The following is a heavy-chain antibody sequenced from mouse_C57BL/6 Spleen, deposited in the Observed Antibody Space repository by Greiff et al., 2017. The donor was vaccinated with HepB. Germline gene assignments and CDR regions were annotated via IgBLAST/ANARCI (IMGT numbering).Heavy chain of an antibody. Sequence: EVQRVESGGGLVKPGGSLKLSCAASGFTFSDYGMHWVRQAPEKGLEWVAYISSGSSTIYYADTVKGRFTISRDNAKNTLFLQMTSLRSEDTAMYYCARNWVYDGYSAFAYWGQGTLVTVSA. D-gene: IGHD2-3*01. CDR2: ISSGSSTI. CDR1: GFTFSDYG. V-gene: IGHV5-17*01. J-gene: IGHJ3*01. CDR3: ARNWVYDGYSAFAY.